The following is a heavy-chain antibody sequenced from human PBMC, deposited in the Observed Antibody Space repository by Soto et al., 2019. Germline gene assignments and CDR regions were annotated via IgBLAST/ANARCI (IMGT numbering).Heavy chain of an antibody. D-gene: IGHD1-26*01. J-gene: IGHJ4*02. CDR3: ARDGGRHSGGIDY. CDR1: GGTFSSYS. V-gene: IGHV1-69*01. CDR2: IIPIFGKA. Sequence: QVQLVQSGAEVKNPGSSVKVSCKASGGTFSSYSINWVRQAPGQGLEWMGEIIPIFGKANYAQKFQGRVTITADESTSTAYMELSILISEYTAVYYCARDGGRHSGGIDYLGQGTLVTVSS.